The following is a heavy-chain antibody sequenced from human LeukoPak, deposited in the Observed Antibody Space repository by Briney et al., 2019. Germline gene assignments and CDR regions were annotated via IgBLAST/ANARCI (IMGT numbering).Heavy chain of an antibody. CDR3: AKFLPTHIVVANYYFDY. V-gene: IGHV3-23*01. CDR1: GFTFRSYA. Sequence: GGSLRLSCAASGFTFRSYAMSWVRQAPGKGLEWVSAISGSGGSTYYADSVKGRFTISRDNSKNTLYLQMNSLRAEDTAVYYCAKFLPTHIVVANYYFDYWGQGTLVTVSS. CDR2: ISGSGGST. D-gene: IGHD2-21*01. J-gene: IGHJ4*02.